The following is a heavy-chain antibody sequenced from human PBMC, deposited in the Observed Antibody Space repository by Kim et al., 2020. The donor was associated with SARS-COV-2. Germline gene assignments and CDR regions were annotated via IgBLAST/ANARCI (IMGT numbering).Heavy chain of an antibody. V-gene: IGHV4-4*02. CDR2: IFHRGIA. D-gene: IGHD3-10*01. J-gene: IGHJ4*02. CDR1: GDSISTTYW. Sequence: SETLSLTCAVSGDSISTTYWWTWVRQPPGKGLEWIGEIFHRGIANYHPSLKSRVTISVDKSKNQFSLNLNSVTAADTAVYFCARGGYGSGHYYPVDYWGQGTLVTVSS. CDR3: ARGGYGSGHYYPVDY.